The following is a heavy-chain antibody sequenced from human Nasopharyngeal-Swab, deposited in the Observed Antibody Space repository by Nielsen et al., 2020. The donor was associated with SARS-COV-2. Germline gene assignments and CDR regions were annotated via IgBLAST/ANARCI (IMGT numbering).Heavy chain of an antibody. J-gene: IGHJ4*02. V-gene: IGHV1-18*01. CDR1: GYSFSTYG. D-gene: IGHD1-14*01. Sequence: ASVKVSCKTSGYSFSTYGFTWVRQAPGHGLEWVGWISAYTGDTSYAQKLQGRVTLTTDSSTDTAYMELWSLRSDDTATYFCARDRGTTGTSDFDYWGQGTLVTVSS. CDR2: ISAYTGDT. CDR3: ARDRGTTGTSDFDY.